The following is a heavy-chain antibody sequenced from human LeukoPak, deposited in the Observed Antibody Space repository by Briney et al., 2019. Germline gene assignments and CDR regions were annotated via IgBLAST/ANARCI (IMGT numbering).Heavy chain of an antibody. CDR1: GFSFNNFA. J-gene: IGHJ3*02. Sequence: GGSLRLSCAASGFSFNNFAMSWVRQAPGKGLEWVSVIGGDGGGKYYADSVKGRFAISRDNSKNTLYLQMNSLRAEDTAVYYCAKDYFQRNGLYDAFDMWGQGTMVTVSS. D-gene: IGHD3-9*01. CDR3: AKDYFQRNGLYDAFDM. CDR2: IGGDGGGK. V-gene: IGHV3-23*01.